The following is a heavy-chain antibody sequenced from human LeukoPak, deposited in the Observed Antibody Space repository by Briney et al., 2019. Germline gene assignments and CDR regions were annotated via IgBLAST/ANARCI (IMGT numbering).Heavy chain of an antibody. J-gene: IGHJ6*03. CDR3: ARETASPSGYYCYMDV. Sequence: GASVKVSCKASGGTFSSYAISWVRQAPGQGLEWMGGIIPIFGTANYAQKFQGRVTITTDESTSTAYMELSSLRSEDTAVYYCARETASPSGYYCYMDVWGKGTTVTVSS. V-gene: IGHV1-69*05. CDR2: IIPIFGTA. CDR1: GGTFSSYA. D-gene: IGHD3-10*01.